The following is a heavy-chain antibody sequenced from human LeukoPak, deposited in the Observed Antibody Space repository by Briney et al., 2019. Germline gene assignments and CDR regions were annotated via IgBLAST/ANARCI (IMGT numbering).Heavy chain of an antibody. CDR2: ISAYNGNT. D-gene: IGHD3-3*01. CDR1: GYTFTSYG. Sequence: ASVKVSCKASGYTFTSYGISWVRQAPGQGLEWMGWISAYNGNTNYAQKLQGRVTMTTDTSTSTAYMELRSLRSDDTAVYYCARLGSITIFGVVKIQGFDCWGQGTLVTVSS. V-gene: IGHV1-18*01. CDR3: ARLGSITIFGVVKIQGFDC. J-gene: IGHJ4*02.